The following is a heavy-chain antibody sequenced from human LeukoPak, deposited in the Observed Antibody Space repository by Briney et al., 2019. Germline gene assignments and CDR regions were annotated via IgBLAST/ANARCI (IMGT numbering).Heavy chain of an antibody. V-gene: IGHV4-4*07. D-gene: IGHD2-2*01. CDR1: GGSISSYY. Sequence: PSETLSLTCTVSGGSISSYYWSWIRQPAGKGLEWIGRIYTSGSTNYNPSLKSRVTMSVDTSKNQFSLKLSSVTAADTAVYYCARGGGGGYCSSTSCLFDYWGQGTLITVSS. CDR3: ARGGGGGYCSSTSCLFDY. J-gene: IGHJ4*02. CDR2: IYTSGST.